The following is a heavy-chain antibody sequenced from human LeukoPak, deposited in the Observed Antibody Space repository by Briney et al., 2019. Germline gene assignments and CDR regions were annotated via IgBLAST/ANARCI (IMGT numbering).Heavy chain of an antibody. CDR3: ARGPVWGYYYGSGTLYYFDY. CDR1: GGSISSGGYY. Sequence: PSETLSLTCTVSGGSISSGGYYWSWIRQHPGKGLEWIGYIYYSGSTYYNPSLKSRVTISVDTSKNQFSLKLSSVTAADTAVYYCARGPVWGYYYGSGTLYYFDYWGQGTLVTVSS. D-gene: IGHD3-10*01. V-gene: IGHV4-31*03. J-gene: IGHJ4*02. CDR2: IYYSGST.